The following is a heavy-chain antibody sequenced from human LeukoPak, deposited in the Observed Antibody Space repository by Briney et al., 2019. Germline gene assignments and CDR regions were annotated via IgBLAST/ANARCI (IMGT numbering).Heavy chain of an antibody. CDR3: ARDRYSSSYENYYFEY. D-gene: IGHD6-6*01. V-gene: IGHV1-46*01. J-gene: IGHJ4*02. CDR1: GYTFTGYY. CDR2: INPNGGST. Sequence: ASVKVSCKASGYTFTGYYMHWVRQAPGQGLEWMGIINPNGGSTSYAQEFEGRVTMTRDTSTSTVYMELSSLRSEDTAVYYCARDRYSSSYENYYFEYWGQGTLVTVSS.